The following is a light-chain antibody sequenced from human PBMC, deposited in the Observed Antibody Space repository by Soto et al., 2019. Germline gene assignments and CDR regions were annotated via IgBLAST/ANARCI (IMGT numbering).Light chain of an antibody. CDR2: ETS. CDR3: QQYGSSPPVT. CDR1: QSVSSGY. J-gene: IGKJ3*01. V-gene: IGKV3-20*01. Sequence: EIVLTQSPATLSLSPGDRATLSCRASQSVSSGYLAWYQQKPGQPPRVLIYETSSRATGIPDRFSGSGSGTDFTLTISSLEPEDFAVYYCQQYGSSPPVTFGPGTKVDIK.